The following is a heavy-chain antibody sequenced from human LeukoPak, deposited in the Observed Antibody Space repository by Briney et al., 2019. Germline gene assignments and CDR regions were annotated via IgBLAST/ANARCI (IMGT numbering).Heavy chain of an antibody. V-gene: IGHV1-18*01. CDR2: ISAYNGNT. CDR3: ARDLKYHILTGYRSSFGFDP. D-gene: IGHD3-9*01. J-gene: IGHJ5*02. CDR1: GYTFTSYG. Sequence: ASVKASCKASGYTFTSYGISWVRQAPGQGLEWMGWISAYNGNTNYAQNLQGRVTMTTDTATTTAYMELRSLRSDDTALYYCARDLKYHILTGYRSSFGFDPWGQGTLVTVSS.